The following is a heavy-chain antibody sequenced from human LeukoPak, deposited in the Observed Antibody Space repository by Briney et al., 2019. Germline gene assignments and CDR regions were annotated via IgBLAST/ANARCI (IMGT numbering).Heavy chain of an antibody. CDR1: GFTFSNYA. D-gene: IGHD3-10*01. Sequence: GGSLRLSCAASGFTFSNYAMSWVRQAPGKGLEWISGFSGSAYYADSVKGRFTISRDKSKNTLYLQMNSLRAEDTAVYYCAKEEWGFGEFPLFMDVWGKGTTVTISS. CDR2: FSGSA. V-gene: IGHV3-23*01. CDR3: AKEEWGFGEFPLFMDV. J-gene: IGHJ6*03.